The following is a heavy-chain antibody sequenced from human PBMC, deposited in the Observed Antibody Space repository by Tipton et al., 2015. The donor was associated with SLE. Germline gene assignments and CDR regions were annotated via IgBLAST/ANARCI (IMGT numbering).Heavy chain of an antibody. CDR1: GFTVTTYD. CDR3: ATGALAARQVAGDKENFYYFGLDV. D-gene: IGHD6-6*01. Sequence: QSGPEVKKPGASVKVSCKASGFTVTTYDINWVRQATGQGLEWMGWMNPNSGNTGYAQKFQGRVTMTRNTSISTAYMELSSLRSEDTAVYYCATGALAARQVAGDKENFYYFGLDVWGQGTTVTVSS. J-gene: IGHJ6*02. V-gene: IGHV1-8*02. CDR2: MNPNSGNT.